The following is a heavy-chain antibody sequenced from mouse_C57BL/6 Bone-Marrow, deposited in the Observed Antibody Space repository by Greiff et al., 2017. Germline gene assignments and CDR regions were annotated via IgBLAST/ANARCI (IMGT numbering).Heavy chain of an antibody. D-gene: IGHD3-1*01. Sequence: EVQLVESGGDLVKPGGSLKLSCAASGFTFSSYGMSWVRQTPDKRLEWVATISSGGSYTYYPDSVKGRFTISRDNAKNTLYLQMSSLKSEDTAMYYCARQGLLGDYWGQGTSVTVSS. CDR1: GFTFSSYG. CDR3: ARQGLLGDY. V-gene: IGHV5-6*01. J-gene: IGHJ4*01. CDR2: ISSGGSYT.